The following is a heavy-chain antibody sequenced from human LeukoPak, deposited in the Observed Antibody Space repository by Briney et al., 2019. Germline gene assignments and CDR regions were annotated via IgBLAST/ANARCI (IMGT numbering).Heavy chain of an antibody. J-gene: IGHJ4*02. CDR3: TRDMIRGVVNY. CDR2: IKTDGSQK. Sequence: GGSLRLSCAASGFTFSSYWMTWVRQAPGKGLEWVANIKTDGSQKYYVDSVKGRFSISRDNAKNMLYLQMNSLRAEDTAVYYCTRDMIRGVVNYWGQGTLVTVSS. D-gene: IGHD3-10*01. CDR1: GFTFSSYW. V-gene: IGHV3-7*01.